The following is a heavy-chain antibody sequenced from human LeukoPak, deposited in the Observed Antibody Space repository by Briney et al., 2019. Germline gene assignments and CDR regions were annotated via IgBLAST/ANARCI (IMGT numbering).Heavy chain of an antibody. CDR3: AKDSRYSSSWYSDY. D-gene: IGHD6-13*01. J-gene: IGHJ4*02. V-gene: IGHV3-23*01. CDR1: GFTFSSYS. CDR2: ISGSGGST. Sequence: GGSLRLSCAASGFTFSSYSMNWVRQAPGKGLEWVSAISGSGGSTYYADSVKGRFTISRDNSKNTLYLQMNSLRAEDTAVYYCAKDSRYSSSWYSDYWGQGTLVTVSS.